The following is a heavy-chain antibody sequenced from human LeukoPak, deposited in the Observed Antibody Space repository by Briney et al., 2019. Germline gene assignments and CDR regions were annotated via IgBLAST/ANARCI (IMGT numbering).Heavy chain of an antibody. Sequence: ASVKVSCKASGYTFTGYYMHWVRQAPGQGLEWMGWINPNSGGTNYAKKFQGRVTMTRDTSISTAYMELSRLGSDDTAVYYRARDSDLFDPWGQGTLVTVSS. CDR2: INPNSGGT. D-gene: IGHD3-10*01. CDR1: GYTFTGYY. V-gene: IGHV1-2*02. J-gene: IGHJ5*02. CDR3: ARDSDLFDP.